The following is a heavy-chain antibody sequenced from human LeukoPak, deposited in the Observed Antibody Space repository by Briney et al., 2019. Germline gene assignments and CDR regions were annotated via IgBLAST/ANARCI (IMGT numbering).Heavy chain of an antibody. Sequence: SETLSLTCTVSGCSISSSSYYWGWIRQPPGQRRVWIVIIYYSGSTYDNPSLKSRVTISVDTSKNQFSLKLSSVTAADTAVYYCARPRVILTRADAFDIWGQGTMVTVSS. J-gene: IGHJ3*02. D-gene: IGHD2-21*01. CDR2: IYYSGST. V-gene: IGHV4-39*01. CDR1: GCSISSSSYY. CDR3: ARPRVILTRADAFDI.